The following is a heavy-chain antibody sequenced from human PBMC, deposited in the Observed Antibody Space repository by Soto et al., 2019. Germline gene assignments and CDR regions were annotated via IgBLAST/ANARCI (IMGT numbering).Heavy chain of an antibody. D-gene: IGHD1-26*01. CDR3: ARGEQYSGRIFDY. CDR2: TYYRSKWYN. J-gene: IGHJ4*02. V-gene: IGHV6-1*01. Sequence: SQTLSLTFGISGDSVSSNSSAWNWLSQSPSRGLEWLGRTYYRSKWYNDYAVSVESRITINPDTSKNHFSLQLNFVTPEDTAVYFCARGEQYSGRIFDYWGQGTRVTVSS. CDR1: GDSVSSNSSA.